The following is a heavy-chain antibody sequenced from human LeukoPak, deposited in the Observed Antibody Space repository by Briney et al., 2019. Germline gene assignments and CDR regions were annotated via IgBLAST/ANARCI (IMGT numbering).Heavy chain of an antibody. CDR1: GFTFSSYS. V-gene: IGHV3-48*01. J-gene: IGHJ4*02. CDR3: ARAPCSGANCYSDY. Sequence: GGSLRLPCAASGFTFSSYSMNWVRQAPGKGLEWVSFITSSSSIYYADSVKGRFTISRDNAKNSLYLQMNSLRAEDTAVYYCARAPCSGANCYSDYWGQGTLVTVSS. CDR2: ITSSSSI. D-gene: IGHD2-15*01.